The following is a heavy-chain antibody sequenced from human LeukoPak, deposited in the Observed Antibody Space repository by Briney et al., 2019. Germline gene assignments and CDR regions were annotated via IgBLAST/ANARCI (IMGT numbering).Heavy chain of an antibody. CDR2: IYYSGST. CDR1: GDSLSSYY. V-gene: IGHV4-59*08. D-gene: IGHD6-19*01. J-gene: IGHJ4*02. Sequence: SETLSLTCTVSGDSLSSYYWSWVRQPPGKGLEWIGYIYYSGSTNYNPSLKSRVTISVDTSKNQFSLKLSSVTAADTAVYYCASESGWYRGYFDYWGQGTLVTVSS. CDR3: ASESGWYRGYFDY.